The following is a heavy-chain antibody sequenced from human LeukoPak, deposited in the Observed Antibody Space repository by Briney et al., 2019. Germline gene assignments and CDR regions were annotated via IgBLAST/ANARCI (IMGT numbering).Heavy chain of an antibody. Sequence: GGALRLSCAASGFTFSGCEINWVRQALGKGRGRGSYISGSGSIIYYADSVKGRFSFSTDNAKNSLYLQMNSLRVAETAVYYCARQDAYSYGFRAIDYWGQGTLVTVSS. V-gene: IGHV3-48*03. CDR2: ISGSGSII. CDR3: ARQDAYSYGFRAIDY. J-gene: IGHJ4*02. D-gene: IGHD5-18*01. CDR1: GFTFSGCE.